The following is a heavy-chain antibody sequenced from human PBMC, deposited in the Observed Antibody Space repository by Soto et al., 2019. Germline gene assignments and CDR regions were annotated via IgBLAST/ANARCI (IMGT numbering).Heavy chain of an antibody. D-gene: IGHD3-3*01. V-gene: IGHV4-61*01. CDR3: ARGMREYYDFWSGYYNWFDP. CDR1: GGSVSSGSYY. CDR2: IYYSGST. J-gene: IGHJ5*02. Sequence: PSETLSLTCTVSGGSVSSGSYYWSWIRQPPGKGLEWIGYIYYSGSTNYNPSLKSRVTISVDTSKNQFSLKLSSVTAADTAVYYCARGMREYYDFWSGYYNWFDPWGQGTLVTSPQ.